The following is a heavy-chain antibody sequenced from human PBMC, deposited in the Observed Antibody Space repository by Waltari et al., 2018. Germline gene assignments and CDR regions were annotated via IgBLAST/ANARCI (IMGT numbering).Heavy chain of an antibody. J-gene: IGHJ6*02. V-gene: IGHV4-39*07. D-gene: IGHD5-12*01. CDR1: GGSISSSSYY. CDR3: ARGGYSGYHYYYGMDV. CDR2: IYYSGST. Sequence: QLQLQESGPGLVKPSETLSLTCTVSGGSISSSSYYWGWIRQPPGKGLEWIGSIYYSGSTYYNPSLKSRVTISVDTSKNQFSLKLSSVTAADTAVYYCARGGYSGYHYYYGMDVWGQGTTVTVSS.